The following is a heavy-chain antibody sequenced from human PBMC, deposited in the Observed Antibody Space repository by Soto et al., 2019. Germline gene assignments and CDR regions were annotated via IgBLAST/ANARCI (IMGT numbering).Heavy chain of an antibody. CDR1: GGSISSYY. V-gene: IGHV4-59*08. D-gene: IGHD2-15*01. CDR3: GRGDCSGGSCYLEPDAFDI. J-gene: IGHJ3*02. Sequence: PSETLSLTCTVSGGSISSYYWSWIRQPPGKGLEWIGYIYYSGSTNYNPSLKSRVTISVDTSKNQFSLKLSSVTAPATAVYYCGRGDCSGGSCYLEPDAFDIWGQGTMVTVSS. CDR2: IYYSGST.